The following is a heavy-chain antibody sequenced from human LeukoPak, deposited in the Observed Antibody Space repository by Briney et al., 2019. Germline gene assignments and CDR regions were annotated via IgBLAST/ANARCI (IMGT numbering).Heavy chain of an antibody. CDR3: ARGGGSDV. D-gene: IGHD2-15*01. CDR2: INHNGNVN. J-gene: IGHJ6*02. V-gene: IGHV3-7*03. Sequence: GGSLRLSCATSGFTFSSYWMNWARQAPGKGLEWVASINHNGNVNYYVDSVKGRFTISRDNAKNSLYLQMSNLRAEDTAVYFCARGGGSDVWGQGATVTVSS. CDR1: GFTFSSYW.